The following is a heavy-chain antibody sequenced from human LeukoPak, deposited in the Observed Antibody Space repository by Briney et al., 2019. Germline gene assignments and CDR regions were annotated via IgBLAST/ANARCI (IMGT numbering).Heavy chain of an antibody. Sequence: GGSLRLSCAASGFTLSDYYMTWIRQAPGKGLEWVSYISGNGRTIYYADCVKGRFTISRDNTKNSLSLQMHSLRAEDTAVYYCARDQGFAYDLDAFNVWGQGTMITVSS. CDR3: ARDQGFAYDLDAFNV. CDR1: GFTLSDYY. CDR2: ISGNGRTI. D-gene: IGHD3-22*01. J-gene: IGHJ3*01. V-gene: IGHV3-11*01.